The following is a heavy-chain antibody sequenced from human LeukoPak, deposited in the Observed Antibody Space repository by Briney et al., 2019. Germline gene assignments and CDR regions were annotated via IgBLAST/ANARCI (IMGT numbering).Heavy chain of an antibody. CDR1: GYSISSGYY. Sequence: PSETLSLTCAVSGYSISSGYYWGWIRQPPGKGLEWIGSIYHSGSTYYNPSLKSRVTISVDTSKNQFSLKLSPVTAADTAVYYCAREPRITMVRGGWAFDIWGQGTMVTVSS. CDR3: AREPRITMVRGGWAFDI. J-gene: IGHJ3*02. V-gene: IGHV4-38-2*02. D-gene: IGHD3-10*01. CDR2: IYHSGST.